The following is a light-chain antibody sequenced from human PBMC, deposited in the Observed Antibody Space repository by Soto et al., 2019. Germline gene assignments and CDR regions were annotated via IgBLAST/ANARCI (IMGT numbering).Light chain of an antibody. CDR2: EVS. V-gene: IGLV2-8*01. CDR3: SSYAGSNNWV. J-gene: IGLJ3*02. Sequence: QSALTQPPSASGSPGQSVTISCTGTSSDVGGYKYVSWYQQHPGKAPKLMIYEVSKRPSGVPDRFSGSKSGNMASLTVSGLQAEDEADYYCSSYAGSNNWVFGGGTQLTVL. CDR1: SSDVGGYKY.